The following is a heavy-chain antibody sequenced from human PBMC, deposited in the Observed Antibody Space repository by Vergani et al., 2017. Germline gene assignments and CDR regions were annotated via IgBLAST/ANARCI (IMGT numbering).Heavy chain of an antibody. CDR2: VSTGTKSQ. CDR3: AREYSSTSGRAFDV. V-gene: IGHV3-48*01. Sequence: VHLVESGGGVVQPGGSLRLSCVVPGFDFSSSIMNWVRQAPGKGLEWVSFVSTGTKSQSYAESVKGRFTISRDSAKNSLYLQMDSLRAEDTAVYYCAREYSSTSGRAFDVLGQGTKVTVSS. D-gene: IGHD2-2*01. J-gene: IGHJ3*01. CDR1: GFDFSSSI.